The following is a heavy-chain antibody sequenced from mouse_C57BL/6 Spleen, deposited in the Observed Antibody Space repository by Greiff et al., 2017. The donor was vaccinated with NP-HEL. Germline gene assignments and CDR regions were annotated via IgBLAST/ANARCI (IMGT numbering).Heavy chain of an antibody. Sequence: QVQLQQSGPELVKPGASVKISCKASGYAFSSSWMNWVKQRPGKGLEWIGRIYPGDGDTNYNGKFKGKATLTADKSSSTAYMQLSSLTSEDSAVYFCARERSYGFAYWGQGTLVTVSA. V-gene: IGHV1-82*01. CDR1: GYAFSSSW. CDR2: IYPGDGDT. J-gene: IGHJ3*01. D-gene: IGHD1-1*01. CDR3: ARERSYGFAY.